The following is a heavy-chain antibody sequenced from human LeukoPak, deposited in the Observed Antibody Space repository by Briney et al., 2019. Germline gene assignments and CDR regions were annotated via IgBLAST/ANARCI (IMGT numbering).Heavy chain of an antibody. J-gene: IGHJ3*02. CDR3: ASKAIGLENAFDI. Sequence: PSETLSLTCAVSGGSISISTWWSWVRQPPGKGLEWIGEIYHGGSTNYNPSLKSRVTISVDKSKNQFFLNLNSVTAADTAVYYCASKAIGLENAFDIWGQGTMVTVSS. CDR1: GGSISISTW. D-gene: IGHD3/OR15-3a*01. V-gene: IGHV4-4*02. CDR2: IYHGGST.